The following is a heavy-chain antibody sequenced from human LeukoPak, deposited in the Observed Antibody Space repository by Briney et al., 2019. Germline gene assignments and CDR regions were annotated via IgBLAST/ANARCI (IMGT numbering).Heavy chain of an antibody. Sequence: SETLSLTCSVSGGSIRSYYWSWIRQPPGKGLEWIGYIYYSGNTDYNPSLKSRVTISIDTSKNQFSLTLNSVTAADTAVYYCARANYHYSSGIGLNWFDPWGQGTLVTVSS. J-gene: IGHJ5*02. D-gene: IGHD3-10*01. CDR2: IYYSGNT. V-gene: IGHV4-59*01. CDR3: ARANYHYSSGIGLNWFDP. CDR1: GGSIRSYY.